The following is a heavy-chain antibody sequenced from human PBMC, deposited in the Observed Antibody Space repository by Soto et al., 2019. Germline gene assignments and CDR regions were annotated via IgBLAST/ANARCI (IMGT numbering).Heavy chain of an antibody. CDR2: IWYDGSNK. CDR1: GFTFSSYG. Sequence: QVQLVESGGGVVQPGRSLRLSCAASGFTFSSYGMHWVRQAPGKGLEWVAVIWYDGSNKYYADSVKGRFTISRDNSKNTLYLQMTSLRAEDTAVYYCARDRAYGPLDYWGQGTLVTVSS. D-gene: IGHD4-17*01. CDR3: ARDRAYGPLDY. J-gene: IGHJ4*02. V-gene: IGHV3-33*01.